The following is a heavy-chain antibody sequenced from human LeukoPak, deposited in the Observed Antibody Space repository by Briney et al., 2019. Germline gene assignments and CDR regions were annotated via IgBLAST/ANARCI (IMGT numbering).Heavy chain of an antibody. CDR2: LNQDANEI. Sequence: PGGSLRLLCAASGFTFRIYWMNWYPQARGRGLEGGGNLNQDANEINCVDSVGGRFTISRGNAKNSLHRQKHSLRADDTAVYYCATDRDNSDWQKRFDSWGQGTLVTVSS. J-gene: IGHJ4*02. D-gene: IGHD2-21*02. CDR3: ATDRDNSDWQKRFDS. CDR1: GFTFRIYW. V-gene: IGHV3-7*01.